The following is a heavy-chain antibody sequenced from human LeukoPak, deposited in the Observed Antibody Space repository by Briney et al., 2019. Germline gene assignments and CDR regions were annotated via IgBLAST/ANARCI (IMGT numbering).Heavy chain of an antibody. V-gene: IGHV3-21*01. CDR2: ICSSNSFK. CDR3: ANMGEQWLLKDI. J-gene: IGHJ3*02. Sequence: PGGALRLSCAHSVIPFYTYPMNSVREAPGKGLEWVASICSSNSFKNYADSVKGRFTISRDNAQNSLYLHMCSLRAENTGLYFCANMGEQWLLKDIWGQGTMVIVSS. D-gene: IGHD6-19*01. CDR1: VIPFYTYP.